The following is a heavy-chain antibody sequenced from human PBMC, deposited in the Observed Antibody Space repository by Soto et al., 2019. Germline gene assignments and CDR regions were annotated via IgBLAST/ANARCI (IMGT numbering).Heavy chain of an antibody. J-gene: IGHJ4*02. V-gene: IGHV3-74*01. CDR3: VGYDILTGYYRAFDY. D-gene: IGHD3-9*01. Sequence: PGGSLRLSCAASGFTFSSYWMHWVRQAPGKGLVWVSRINSDGSSTSYADSVKGRFTISRDNAKNTLYLQMNSLRAEDTAVYYCVGYDILTGYYRAFDYWGQGTLVTVSS. CDR2: INSDGSST. CDR1: GFTFSSYW.